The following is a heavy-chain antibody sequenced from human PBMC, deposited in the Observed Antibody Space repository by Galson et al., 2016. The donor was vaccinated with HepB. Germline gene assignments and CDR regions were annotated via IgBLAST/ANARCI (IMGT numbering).Heavy chain of an antibody. D-gene: IGHD4-23*01. V-gene: IGHV3-43*01. CDR3: ARETTIWGNGFQY. CDR1: GFTFDDYT. CDR2: VSWDATTI. Sequence: SLRLSCAASGFTFDDYTMHWVRQAPGKGLEWVSLVSWDATTIYSADSVKGRFTISRDNSKNSLYLQMNRLTSEDTALYYCARETTIWGNGFQYWDQGTLVTVSS. J-gene: IGHJ4*02.